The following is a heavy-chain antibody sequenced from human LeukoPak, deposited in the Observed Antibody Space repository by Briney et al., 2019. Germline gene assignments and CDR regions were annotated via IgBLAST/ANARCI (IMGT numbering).Heavy chain of an antibody. CDR3: AKDLMRAAPGTIFGY. V-gene: IGHV3-30*02. D-gene: IGHD6-13*01. J-gene: IGHJ4*02. Sequence: GAPSPSLAASGFPFKSYCMHLVRQAPGQGLGAGAVIRYYGSNKYYADSVKGRFTISRDKSKNTLYLQLNSLRAEDTAVYYCAKDLMRAAPGTIFGYWGQGNLVTVSS. CDR1: GFPFKSYC. CDR2: IRYYGSNK.